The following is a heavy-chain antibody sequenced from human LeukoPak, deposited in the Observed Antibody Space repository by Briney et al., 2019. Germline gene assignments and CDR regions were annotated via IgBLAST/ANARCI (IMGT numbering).Heavy chain of an antibody. CDR2: ISGSGYYS. Sequence: PGGSLRLSCAASGFTFSSNWVTWVRQAPGKGLEWVSVISGSGYYSYYADSVKGRFTVSRDNSKTTLYLQMNSLRADDTAVYYCAKGGPTGSNYFDFWGQGTLVTVSS. CDR3: AKGGPTGSNYFDF. V-gene: IGHV3-23*01. D-gene: IGHD1-26*01. J-gene: IGHJ4*02. CDR1: GFTFSSNW.